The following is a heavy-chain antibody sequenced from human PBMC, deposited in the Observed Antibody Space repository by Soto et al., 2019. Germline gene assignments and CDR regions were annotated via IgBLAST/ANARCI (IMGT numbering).Heavy chain of an antibody. Sequence: GASVKVSCKVSGYTLTELSMHWVRQAPGKGLEWMGGFDPEDGETIYAQKFRGRVTMTEDTSTDTAYMELSSLRSEDTAVYYCATPPPIVATMNRDAFDIWGQGTMVTVSS. CDR2: FDPEDGET. D-gene: IGHD5-12*01. CDR1: GYTLTELS. V-gene: IGHV1-24*01. J-gene: IGHJ3*02. CDR3: ATPPPIVATMNRDAFDI.